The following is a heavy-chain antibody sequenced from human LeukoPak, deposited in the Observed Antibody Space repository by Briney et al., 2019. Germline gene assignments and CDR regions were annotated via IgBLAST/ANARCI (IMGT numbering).Heavy chain of an antibody. CDR2: IYTSGST. D-gene: IGHD1-14*01. V-gene: IGHV4-4*07. CDR1: GGSFSNYY. Sequence: SETLSLTCTVSGGSFSNYYWSWIRQPAGKGLEWIGRIYTSGSTNYNPSVKSRVTMSVDTSNNQFSLKLTSETAADTAVYYRARQPPQYYGMDVWGQGTTVTVSS. J-gene: IGHJ6*02. CDR3: ARQPPQYYGMDV.